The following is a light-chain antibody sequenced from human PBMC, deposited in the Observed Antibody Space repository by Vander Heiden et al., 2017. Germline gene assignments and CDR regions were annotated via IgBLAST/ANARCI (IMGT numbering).Light chain of an antibody. J-gene: IGKJ4*01. CDR1: QSVSSY. V-gene: IGKV3-11*01. CDR3: QQRSNWPPALT. CDR2: DAS. Sequence: EVVLTQTPPTLSLSPGERATLSCRASQSVSSYLSWYQQKPGQAPRLLIYDASNRATGIPARFSGSGSGTDFTLTISSLEPDDFAVYYCQQRSNWPPALTFGGGTKVEIK.